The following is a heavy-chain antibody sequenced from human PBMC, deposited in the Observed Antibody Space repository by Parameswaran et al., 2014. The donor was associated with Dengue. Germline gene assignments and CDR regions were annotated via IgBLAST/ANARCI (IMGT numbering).Heavy chain of an antibody. V-gene: IGHV5-51*01. Sequence: VRQMPGKGLEWVGMIHPGEFDTDVRYSPSFQGHVTISVDKSISTAYLQWSSLQASDSAMYYCARRGNTATPGWFDPWGQGTLVTVSS. CDR3: ARRGNTATPGWFDP. D-gene: IGHD5-18*01. J-gene: IGHJ5*02. CDR2: IHPGEFDTDV.